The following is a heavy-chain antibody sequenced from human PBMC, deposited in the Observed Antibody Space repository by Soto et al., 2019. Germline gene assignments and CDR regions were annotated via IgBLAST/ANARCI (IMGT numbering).Heavy chain of an antibody. Sequence: PKETLSLTCSVSVDAISNYYWSWIRQPPGRGLEWIGCVHESGSTDYNPSLRGRVIISLHTSKSQFSLSLRSATAADTATYYCARGTRALITSFFAYWGQGIPVTVSS. D-gene: IGHD1-20*01. CDR2: VHESGST. CDR1: VDAISNYY. CDR3: ARGTRALITSFFAY. J-gene: IGHJ4*02. V-gene: IGHV4-59*03.